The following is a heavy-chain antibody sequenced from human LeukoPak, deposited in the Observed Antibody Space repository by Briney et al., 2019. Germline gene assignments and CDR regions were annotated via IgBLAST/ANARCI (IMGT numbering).Heavy chain of an antibody. CDR2: IDPSDSYT. V-gene: IGHV5-10-1*01. D-gene: IGHD3-10*01. CDR3: ARHGDMVRGAIDY. J-gene: IGHJ4*02. Sequence: GESLKISCNGSGYNFTSYWISWVRQMPRKGLEWMGRIDPSDSYTNYSPSFQGHVTISADKSISTAYLQWSSLKASDTAMYYCARHGDMVRGAIDYWGQGTLVTVSS. CDR1: GYNFTSYW.